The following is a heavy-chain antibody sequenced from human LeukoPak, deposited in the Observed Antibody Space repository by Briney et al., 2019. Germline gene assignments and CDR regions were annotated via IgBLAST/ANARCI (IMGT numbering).Heavy chain of an antibody. CDR1: GGTFSSYA. Sequence: SVKVSCKASGGTFSSYAISLVRQAPGQGLEWMGGIIPIFGTANYAQKFQGRVTITADESTSTAYMELSSLRSEDTAVYYCARETMRYCSSTSCYKGEFDYWGQGTLVTVSS. CDR2: IIPIFGTA. J-gene: IGHJ4*02. CDR3: ARETMRYCSSTSCYKGEFDY. D-gene: IGHD2-2*02. V-gene: IGHV1-69*13.